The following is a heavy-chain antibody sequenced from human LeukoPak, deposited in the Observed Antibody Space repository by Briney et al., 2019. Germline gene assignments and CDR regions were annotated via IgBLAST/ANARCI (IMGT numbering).Heavy chain of an antibody. Sequence: PSQTLSLTCTVSGGSISSGSYYWSWIRQPAGKGLEWIGRIYTSGSTNYNPSLKSRVTISVDTSKNQFSLKLSSVTAADTAVYYCARDWRQIYSSSLGPEDYYYGMDVWGQGTTVTVSS. V-gene: IGHV4-61*02. CDR3: ARDWRQIYSSSLGPEDYYYGMDV. D-gene: IGHD6-13*01. CDR2: IYTSGST. J-gene: IGHJ6*02. CDR1: GGSISSGSYY.